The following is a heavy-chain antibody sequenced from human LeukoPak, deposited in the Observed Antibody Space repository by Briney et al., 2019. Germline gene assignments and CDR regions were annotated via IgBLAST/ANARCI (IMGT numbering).Heavy chain of an antibody. V-gene: IGHV3-30*04. CDR3: ARDLFGESLRYYYSYGMDV. D-gene: IGHD3-10*02. Sequence: GGSLRLSCAASGFTFSSYAMHWVRQAPGKGLEWVAVISYDGSNKYYADSVKGRFPISRDNSKNTLYLQMNSLRADDTAVYYCARDLFGESLRYYYSYGMDVWGQGTTVTVSS. J-gene: IGHJ6*02. CDR1: GFTFSSYA. CDR2: ISYDGSNK.